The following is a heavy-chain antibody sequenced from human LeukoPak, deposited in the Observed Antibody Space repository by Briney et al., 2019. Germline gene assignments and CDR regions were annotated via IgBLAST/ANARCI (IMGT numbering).Heavy chain of an antibody. Sequence: GASVKVSCKASGYTFTSYAMHWVRQAPGQRREWRGWINAGNGNTKYSQKFQGRVTITRDTSASTAYMELSSLRSEDTAVLYCARPEMATILDFDYWGQGTLVTVSS. D-gene: IGHD5-24*01. CDR2: INAGNGNT. J-gene: IGHJ4*02. CDR3: ARPEMATILDFDY. V-gene: IGHV1-3*01. CDR1: GYTFTSYA.